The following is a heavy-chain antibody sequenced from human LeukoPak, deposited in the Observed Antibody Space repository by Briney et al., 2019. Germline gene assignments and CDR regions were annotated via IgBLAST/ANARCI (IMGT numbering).Heavy chain of an antibody. J-gene: IGHJ4*02. Sequence: GGSLRLSCAASGFTFSSYWMSWVRQAPGKGLEWVANIKQDGSEKYYVDPMKGRFTISRDNAKNSLYLQMNSLRAEDTAVYYCARDRGDILTGYYNGFDYWGQGTLVTVSS. V-gene: IGHV3-7*01. CDR2: IKQDGSEK. CDR3: ARDRGDILTGYYNGFDY. D-gene: IGHD3-9*01. CDR1: GFTFSSYW.